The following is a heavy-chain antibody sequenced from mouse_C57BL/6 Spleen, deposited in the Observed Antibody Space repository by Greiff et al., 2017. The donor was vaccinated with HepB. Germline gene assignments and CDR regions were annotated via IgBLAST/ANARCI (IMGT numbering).Heavy chain of an antibody. CDR2: IWWDDDK. J-gene: IGHJ2*01. CDR1: GFSLSTFGMG. D-gene: IGHD1-1*01. CDR3: ARTHYYYGSSYYFDY. V-gene: IGHV8-8*01. Sequence: QVQLKVSGPGILQPSQTLSLTCSFSGFSLSTFGMGVGWIRQPSGKGLEWLAHIWWDDDKYYNPALKSRLTISKDTSKNQLFLKIANVDTADTATYYCARTHYYYGSSYYFDYWGQGTTLTVSS.